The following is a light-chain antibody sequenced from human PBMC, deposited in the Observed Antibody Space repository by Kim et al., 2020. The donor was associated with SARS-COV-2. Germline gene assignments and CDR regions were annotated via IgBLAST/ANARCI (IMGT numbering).Light chain of an antibody. CDR3: NSYTTSNTVL. V-gene: IGLV2-18*02. J-gene: IGLJ2*01. CDR1: SGDVGAYNG. Sequence: GQSDTISCTGTSGDVGAYNGFSWYQQSPGTAPKLMIYEASNRPSGVPDRFSGSKSGNTASLTISGLQAEDEGDYYCNSYTTSNTVLFGGGTQLTVL. CDR2: EAS.